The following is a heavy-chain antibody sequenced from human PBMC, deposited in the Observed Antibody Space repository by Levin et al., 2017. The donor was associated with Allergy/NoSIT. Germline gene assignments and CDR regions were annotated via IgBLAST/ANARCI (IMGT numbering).Heavy chain of an antibody. CDR1: GYTFTSYA. CDR3: ARDPILDQSITGVGEAFDS. J-gene: IGHJ3*02. CDR2: INTNTGNP. D-gene: IGHD3-16*01. V-gene: IGHV7-4-1*02. Sequence: ASVKVSCKASGYTFTSYAMNWVRQAPGQGLEWMGWINTNTGNPTYAQGFTGRFVFSLDTSVSTAYLQISSLKAEDTAVYYCARDPILDQSITGVGEAFDSWGQGTMVTVSS.